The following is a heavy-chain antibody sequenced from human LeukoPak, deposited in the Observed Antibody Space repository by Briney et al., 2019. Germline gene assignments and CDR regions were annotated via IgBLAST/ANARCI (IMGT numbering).Heavy chain of an antibody. D-gene: IGHD3-22*01. J-gene: IGHJ4*02. V-gene: IGHV4-34*01. CDR3: ARSNYYYDRSGYASYCFYY. CDR2: INHSGST. Sequence: SETLSLTCAVYGGSFSGYYWSWIRQPPGKGLEWIGEINHSGSTSYNPSLKSRVTISVDTSKNQFSLKLSSVTAADTAVYYCARSNYYYDRSGYASYCFYYWARGTLLTVSS. CDR1: GGSFSGYY.